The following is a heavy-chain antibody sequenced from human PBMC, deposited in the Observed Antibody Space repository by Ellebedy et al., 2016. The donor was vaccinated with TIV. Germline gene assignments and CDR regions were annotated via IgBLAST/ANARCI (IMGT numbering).Heavy chain of an antibody. CDR2: IIPIFGTA. CDR3: ARISSGWPNLLDY. Sequence: AASVKVSCKASGGTFSSYAISWVRQAPGQGLEWMGGIIPIFGTANYAQKFQGRVTITADESTSTAYMELSSLRSEDTAVYYCARISSGWPNLLDYWGQGTLVTVSS. D-gene: IGHD6-19*01. CDR1: GGTFSSYA. V-gene: IGHV1-69*13. J-gene: IGHJ4*02.